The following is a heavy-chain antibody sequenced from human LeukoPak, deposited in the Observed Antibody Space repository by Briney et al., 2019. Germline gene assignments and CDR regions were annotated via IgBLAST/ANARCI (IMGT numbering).Heavy chain of an antibody. CDR1: GFTFSSYA. V-gene: IGHV3-30-3*01. Sequence: GGSLRLSCAASGFTFSSYAMHWVRQAPGKGLEWVAVISYDGSNKYYADSVKGRFTISRDNSKNTLYLQMNSLRAEDTAVYYCARGYCSNTSCNYYYAMDVWGQGTTVTVSS. D-gene: IGHD2-2*01. CDR2: ISYDGSNK. CDR3: ARGYCSNTSCNYYYAMDV. J-gene: IGHJ6*02.